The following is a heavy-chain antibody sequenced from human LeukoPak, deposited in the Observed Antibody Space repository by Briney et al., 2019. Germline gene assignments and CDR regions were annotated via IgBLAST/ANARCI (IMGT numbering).Heavy chain of an antibody. CDR3: AKDRGYSSGWSYYYDSSGILYYFDY. D-gene: IGHD3-22*01. CDR2: ISYDGSNK. J-gene: IGHJ4*02. Sequence: GRSLRLSCEASGFDFIDYGMHWVRQAPGKGLEWVAVISYDGSNKYYADSVKGRFTISRDNSKNTLYLQMNSLRAEDTAVYYCAKDRGYSSGWSYYYDSSGILYYFDYWGQGTLVTVSS. V-gene: IGHV3-30*18. CDR1: GFDFIDYG.